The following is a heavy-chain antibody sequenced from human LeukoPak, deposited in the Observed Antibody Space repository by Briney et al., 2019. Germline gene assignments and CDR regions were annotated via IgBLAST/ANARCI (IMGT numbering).Heavy chain of an antibody. J-gene: IGHJ4*02. V-gene: IGHV3-23*01. Sequence: GGSLRLSCAASGFTFSDYAMSWVRQAPGKGPEWVSAITGSGGSTYYADSVKGRFTISRDKSKNTLYLQMNSLRAEGTALYYCAKDPAYYYGSGSYSTFEYWGQGTLVTVSS. CDR3: AKDPAYYYGSGSYSTFEY. CDR2: ITGSGGST. CDR1: GFTFSDYA. D-gene: IGHD3-10*01.